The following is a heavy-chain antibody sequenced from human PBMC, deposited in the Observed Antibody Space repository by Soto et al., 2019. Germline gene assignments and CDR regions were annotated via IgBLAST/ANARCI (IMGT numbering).Heavy chain of an antibody. CDR3: ARDYFDFWSGYGYYGMDV. D-gene: IGHD3-3*01. V-gene: IGHV1-8*01. Sequence: ASVKVSCKASGYTFTSYDINWLRQATGQGLEWMGWMNPNSGNTGYAQKFQGRVTMTRNTSISTAYMELSSLRSEDTAVYYCARDYFDFWSGYGYYGMDVWGQGTTVTVSS. CDR1: GYTFTSYD. CDR2: MNPNSGNT. J-gene: IGHJ6*02.